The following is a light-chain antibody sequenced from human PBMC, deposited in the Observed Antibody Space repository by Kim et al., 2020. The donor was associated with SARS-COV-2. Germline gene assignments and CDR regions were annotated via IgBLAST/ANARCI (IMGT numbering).Light chain of an antibody. V-gene: IGLV7-43*01. Sequence: PECTVPRPCASGAGPVTSGYYPKWFQQKPRQAPRALIYNTGNKCSWTPARFSGSLLGDKAALTLSNVQPEDEAEYYFLLFYGGAWVFGGGTQLTVL. CDR1: AGPVTSGYY. CDR3: LLFYGGAWV. J-gene: IGLJ3*02. CDR2: NTG.